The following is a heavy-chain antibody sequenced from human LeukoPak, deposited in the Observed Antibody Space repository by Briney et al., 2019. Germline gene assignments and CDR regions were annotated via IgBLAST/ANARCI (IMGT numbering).Heavy chain of an antibody. Sequence: SETLSLTCTVSGGSISSYYWSWIRQPPGKGLEWIGYIYYSGSTNYNPSLKSRVTISVDTSKNQFSLKLSSVTAADTAVYYCAREVAGSGLSYNWFDPWGQGNLVTVSS. J-gene: IGHJ5*02. CDR3: AREVAGSGLSYNWFDP. CDR1: GGSISSYY. D-gene: IGHD6-19*01. V-gene: IGHV4-59*01. CDR2: IYYSGST.